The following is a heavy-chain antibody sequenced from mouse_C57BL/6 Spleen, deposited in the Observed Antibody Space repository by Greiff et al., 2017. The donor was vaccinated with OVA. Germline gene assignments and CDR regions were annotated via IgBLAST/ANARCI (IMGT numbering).Heavy chain of an antibody. CDR3: ARCGNYFDY. CDR1: GYTFTDYN. V-gene: IGHV1-18*01. J-gene: IGHJ2*01. D-gene: IGHD1-1*02. Sequence: VQLKQSGPELVKPGASVKIPCKASGYTFTDYNMDWVKQSHGKSLEWIGDINPNNGGTIYNQKFKGKATLAVDKSSSTAYMELRSLTSEDTAFYYWARCGNYFDYWGQGTTLTVSS. CDR2: INPNNGGT.